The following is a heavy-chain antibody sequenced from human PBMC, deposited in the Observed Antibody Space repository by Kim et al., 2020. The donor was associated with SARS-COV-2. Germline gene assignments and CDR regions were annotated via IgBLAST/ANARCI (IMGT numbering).Heavy chain of an antibody. CDR2: MNPNSGNT. J-gene: IGHJ6*02. Sequence: ASVKVSCKASGYTFTSYDINWVRQATGQGLEWMGWMNPNSGNTGYAQKFQGRVTMTRNTSISTAYMELSSLRSEDTAVYYCARVSTNRGCSSTSCYLFGSTREANYYYYGMDVWGQGTTVTVSS. CDR3: ARVSTNRGCSSTSCYLFGSTREANYYYYGMDV. CDR1: GYTFTSYD. V-gene: IGHV1-8*01. D-gene: IGHD2-2*01.